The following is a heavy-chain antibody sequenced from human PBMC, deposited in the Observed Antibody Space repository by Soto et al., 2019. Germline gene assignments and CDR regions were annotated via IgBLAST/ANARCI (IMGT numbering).Heavy chain of an antibody. CDR2: INHSGSP. J-gene: IGHJ2*01. V-gene: IGHV4-34*01. CDR3: ARRFVTGDWYFDL. CDR1: GGSFSGYY. Sequence: SETLSLTCAVYGGSFSGYYWSWIRQPPGKGLEWIGEINHSGSPTYNPSLKSRVTISVDTSKNQLSLELSSVTAADTAVYYCARRFVTGDWYFDLWGRGTLVTVSS. D-gene: IGHD7-27*01.